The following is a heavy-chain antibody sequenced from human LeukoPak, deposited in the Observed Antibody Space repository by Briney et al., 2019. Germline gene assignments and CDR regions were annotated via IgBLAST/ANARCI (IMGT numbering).Heavy chain of an antibody. V-gene: IGHV4-30-4*01. D-gene: IGHD2-8*01. Sequence: SQTLSLTCTVSGGSLSRGVYYWSWIRQPPGKGLEWIGYIYYSGSTYYNPSLKSRVTISVDTSKNQFSLKLSSVTAADTAVYYCARRYCTNGVCYLFDYWGQGTLVTVSS. CDR2: IYYSGST. CDR3: ARRYCTNGVCYLFDY. J-gene: IGHJ4*02. CDR1: GGSLSRGVYY.